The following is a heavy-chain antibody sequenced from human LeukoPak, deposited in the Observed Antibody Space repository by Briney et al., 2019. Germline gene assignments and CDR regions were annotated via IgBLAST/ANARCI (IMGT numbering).Heavy chain of an antibody. J-gene: IGHJ5*02. Sequence: ASVKVSCKASGYTFTSYDINWVRQATGQGLEWLGWMNPNSGNTGYAQKFQGRVTITRNTSISTAYMELSSLRSEDTAVYYCARGPYSYGLNWFDPWGQGTLVTVSS. V-gene: IGHV1-8*03. CDR1: GYTFTSYD. D-gene: IGHD5-18*01. CDR3: ARGPYSYGLNWFDP. CDR2: MNPNSGNT.